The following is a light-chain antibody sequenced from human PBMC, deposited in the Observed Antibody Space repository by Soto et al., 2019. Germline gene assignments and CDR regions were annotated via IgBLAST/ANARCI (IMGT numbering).Light chain of an antibody. CDR2: GAS. CDR3: QQYVSPPIT. Sequence: EIVLTQSPGTLSLSPGEXATLSCRASQSVTSSYLAWYQQKPGQAPRLLIYGASSGATGTPDRFSGSGSGTDFTLTISRLEPEDFAVYYCQQYVSPPITFGQGTRLEIK. V-gene: IGKV3-20*01. CDR1: QSVTSSY. J-gene: IGKJ5*01.